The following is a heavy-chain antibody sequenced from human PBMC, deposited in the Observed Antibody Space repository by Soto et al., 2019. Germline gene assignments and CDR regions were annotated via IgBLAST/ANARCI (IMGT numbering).Heavy chain of an antibody. CDR1: GYTFTHYY. V-gene: IGHV1-46*01. CDR3: GRDLAAGDH. D-gene: IGHD6-13*01. Sequence: QVQLVQSGAEVKKPGASVKVSCRTSGYTFTHYYIHWVRQAPGQGLEWLAIINPASGSTNYAQDFQGRVTLTMDTSTTTVYMELSGLRAEDTAIFYCGRDLAAGDHWGQGTLVTVSS. J-gene: IGHJ4*02. CDR2: INPASGST.